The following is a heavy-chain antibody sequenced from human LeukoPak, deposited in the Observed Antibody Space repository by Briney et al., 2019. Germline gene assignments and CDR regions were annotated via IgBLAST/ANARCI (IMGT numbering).Heavy chain of an antibody. J-gene: IGHJ4*02. CDR3: ARVTTNGYFEY. D-gene: IGHD1-1*01. Sequence: GGSLRLSCAASGFTFSSYWMSWVRQAPGKGLEWVASIKFDESEKHYMDSVKGRFTTSRDTAKNSLYLQMNSLRVEDTAVYFCARVTTNGYFEYWGQGSLVTVSP. CDR1: GFTFSSYW. V-gene: IGHV3-7*04. CDR2: IKFDESEK.